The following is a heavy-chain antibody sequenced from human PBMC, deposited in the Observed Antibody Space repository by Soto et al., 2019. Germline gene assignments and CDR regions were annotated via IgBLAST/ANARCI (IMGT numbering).Heavy chain of an antibody. V-gene: IGHV3-48*01. CDR1: GFTFTSYS. D-gene: IGHD2-21*01. CDR3: AGDDSFAFDI. CDR2: IRGTT. Sequence: GGSLRLSCAASGFTFTSYSMNWVRQAPGKGLEWVSYIRGTTHYADSVKGRFTISRDNARSSLYLQMNSLRADDTAVYYCAGDDSFAFDIWGQGTMVTVS. J-gene: IGHJ3*02.